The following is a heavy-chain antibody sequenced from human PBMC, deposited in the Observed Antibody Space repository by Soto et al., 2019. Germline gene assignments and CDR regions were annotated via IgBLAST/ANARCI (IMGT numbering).Heavy chain of an antibody. D-gene: IGHD2-2*01. CDR1: GYTFISHG. CDR3: ARVSSSIVVVPDYGMDV. Sequence: QVQLVQSGAEVKKPGASVKVSCKASGYTFISHGMSWVRQAPGQGLEWMGGISGKNGNTKFAQKFQGRVTLTTDTSTRTAYMEVRSLRTDDTAVYYCARVSSSIVVVPDYGMDVWGQGPTVTVSS. CDR2: ISGKNGNT. V-gene: IGHV1-18*04. J-gene: IGHJ6*02.